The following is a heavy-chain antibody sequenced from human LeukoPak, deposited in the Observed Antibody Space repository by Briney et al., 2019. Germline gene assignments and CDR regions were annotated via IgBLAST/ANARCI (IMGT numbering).Heavy chain of an antibody. CDR2: IYYSGST. D-gene: IGHD2-2*01. V-gene: IGHV4-30-4*01. CDR1: GGSISSGDYS. Sequence: SQTLSLTCTVSGGSISSGDYSWSWIRQPPGKGLEWIGYIYYSGSTYYNPSLKSRVTTSVDTSKNQFSLKLSSVTAADTAVYYCARAVVVPAANNDAFDIWGQGTMVTVSS. J-gene: IGHJ3*02. CDR3: ARAVVVPAANNDAFDI.